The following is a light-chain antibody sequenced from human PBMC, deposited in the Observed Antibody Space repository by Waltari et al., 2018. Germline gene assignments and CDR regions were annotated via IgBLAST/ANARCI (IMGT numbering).Light chain of an antibody. Sequence: DIVMTQSPLSLPVTPGEPASISCRSSQSLLYTNGNNYLDWYLQKPGQSPQLLIYMVSNRASGVPDRFSGSGSGTDFTLKISRVGAEDVGVYYCMQALQTPWTFGQGTKVEIK. CDR1: QSLLYTNGNNY. CDR2: MVS. V-gene: IGKV2-28*01. CDR3: MQALQTPWT. J-gene: IGKJ1*01.